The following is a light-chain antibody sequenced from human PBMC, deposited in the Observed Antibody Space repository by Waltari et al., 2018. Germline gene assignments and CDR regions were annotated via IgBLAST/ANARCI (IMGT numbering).Light chain of an antibody. CDR2: ATS. Sequence: TQLTQSPSSLSASVGDRVTITCRASQVILGYLAWYQQRPGKAPKFLIYATSTLRSGVPSRFSGSGSGTDFTLTISDLQPEDFATYYCQQLKSYPITFGQGTKVEIK. CDR3: QQLKSYPIT. J-gene: IGKJ1*01. CDR1: QVILGY. V-gene: IGKV1-9*01.